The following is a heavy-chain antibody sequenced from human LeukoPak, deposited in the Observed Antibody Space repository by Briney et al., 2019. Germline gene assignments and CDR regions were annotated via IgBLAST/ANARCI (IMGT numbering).Heavy chain of an antibody. V-gene: IGHV3-66*01. CDR2: IESSGDM. Sequence: GGSLRLSCAASGFTVTSNHMSWVRQSPEKGLEWVAIIESSGDMVYANSVKGRFTISRDNSKNTVSLQLNSLRAEDTAMYYCARATYSRYWYFDPWGRGALVTVSS. CDR1: GFTVTSNH. D-gene: IGHD1-26*01. CDR3: ARATYSRYWYFDP. J-gene: IGHJ2*01.